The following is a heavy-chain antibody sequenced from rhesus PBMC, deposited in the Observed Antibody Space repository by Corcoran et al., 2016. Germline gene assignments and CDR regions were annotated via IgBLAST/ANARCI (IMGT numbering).Heavy chain of an antibody. V-gene: IGHV4-122*02. CDR1: GYSISGYY. J-gene: IGHJ4*01. CDR3: ARDITVAGGFDY. D-gene: IGHD4-29*01. CDR2: ITYSWST. Sequence: QVQLQESGPGLVKPSETLSLTCAVSGYSISGYYWSWIRQAPGKGLEWIGYITYSWSTSYNPSLKSRVTISRETAKNQVSLKLSSVTAADTDVYYCARDITVAGGFDYWGQGVLVTVSS.